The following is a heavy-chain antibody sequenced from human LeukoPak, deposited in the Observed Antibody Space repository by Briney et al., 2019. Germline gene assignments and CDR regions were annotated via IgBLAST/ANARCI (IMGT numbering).Heavy chain of an antibody. CDR1: GFTFSDHV. D-gene: IGHD1-26*01. CDR2: VRASGVGT. CDR3: AKDRTVGASYWYFDL. J-gene: IGHJ2*01. Sequence: PGGSLRLSCAASGFTFSDHVMSWVRQAPGKGLEWVSSVRASGVGTHYADSVKGRFTISRDNSKNTLYLQMNTLRAEDTAIYYCAKDRTVGASYWYFDLWGRGTLVTVSS. V-gene: IGHV3-23*01.